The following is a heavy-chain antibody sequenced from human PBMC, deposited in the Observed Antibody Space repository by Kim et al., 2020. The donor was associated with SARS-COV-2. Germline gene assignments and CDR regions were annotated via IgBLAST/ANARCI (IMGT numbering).Heavy chain of an antibody. Sequence: ASVKVSCKASGYTFTKYAIYWIRQSPGQMLDWMGWINSGSGYTKYSQMFQGRVTFTRETSATTTHMQLSNLSSEDSAVYYCARDHRSCYSTTCYGEAIDYWGQGTLVTVSS. J-gene: IGHJ4*02. CDR1: GYTFTKYA. D-gene: IGHD2-2*01. CDR2: INSGSGYT. CDR3: ARDHRSCYSTTCYGEAIDY. V-gene: IGHV1-3*01.